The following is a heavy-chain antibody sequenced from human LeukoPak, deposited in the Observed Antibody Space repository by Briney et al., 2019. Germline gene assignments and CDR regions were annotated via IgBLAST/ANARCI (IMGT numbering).Heavy chain of an antibody. CDR3: ARVMNPTFYCDY. V-gene: IGHV4-34*01. J-gene: IGHJ4*02. CDR1: GGSFSGFY. CDR2: INHSGST. Sequence: PSETLSLTCAVYGGSFSGFYWSWIRQPPGKGLEWIGEINHSGSTNYNPSLKSRVTISVDTSKNQFPLRLSSVTAADTAVYYCARVMNPTFYCDYWGQGTLVTVSS. D-gene: IGHD1-1*01.